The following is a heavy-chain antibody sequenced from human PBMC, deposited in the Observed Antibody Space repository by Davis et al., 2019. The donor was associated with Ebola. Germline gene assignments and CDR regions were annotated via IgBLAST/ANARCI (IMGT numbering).Heavy chain of an antibody. CDR1: GYTFTSYG. J-gene: IGHJ6*02. Sequence: ASVKVSCKASGYTFTSYGISWVRQAPGQGLEWMGWINPNSGGTNYAQKFQGWVTMTRDTSISTAYMELSRLRSDDTAVYYCARDRGSLLYYYGMDVWGQGTTVTVSS. CDR3: ARDRGSLLYYYGMDV. V-gene: IGHV1-2*04. CDR2: INPNSGGT. D-gene: IGHD3-16*01.